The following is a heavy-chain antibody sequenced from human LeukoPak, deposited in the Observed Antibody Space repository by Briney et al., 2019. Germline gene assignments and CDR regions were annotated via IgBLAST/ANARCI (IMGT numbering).Heavy chain of an antibody. CDR3: ARIRDYYDSSGYYPSYYFDY. V-gene: IGHV4-59*01. CDR2: IYYSGST. Sequence: PSETLSLTCTVSGGSISSYYWSWIRQPPGKGLEWIGYIYYSGSTNYNPSLKSRATISVDTSKNQFSLKLSSVTAADTAVYYCARIRDYYDSSGYYPSYYFDYWGQGTLVTVSS. D-gene: IGHD3-22*01. CDR1: GGSISSYY. J-gene: IGHJ4*02.